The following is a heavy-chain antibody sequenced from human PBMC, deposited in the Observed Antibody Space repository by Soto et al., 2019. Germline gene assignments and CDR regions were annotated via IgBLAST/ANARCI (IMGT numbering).Heavy chain of an antibody. V-gene: IGHV3-23*01. D-gene: IGHD3-22*01. CDR1: GFTFSSYA. J-gene: IGHJ4*02. Sequence: PGGSLRLSCAASGFTFSSYAMSWVRQAPGKGLEWVSAISGSGGSTYYADSVKGRFTISRDNSKNTLYLQMNSLRAEDTAVYYCAKDYYDSSGYGWDQYYFDYWGQGTLVTVSS. CDR2: ISGSGGST. CDR3: AKDYYDSSGYGWDQYYFDY.